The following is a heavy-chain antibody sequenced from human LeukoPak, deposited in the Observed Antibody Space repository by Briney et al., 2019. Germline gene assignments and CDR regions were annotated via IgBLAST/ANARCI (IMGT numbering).Heavy chain of an antibody. CDR2: IRSSGGDT. D-gene: IGHD2-15*01. CDR3: AKGGYTTWFDP. Sequence: GGSLRLSCVVSGFTFSTYAMSWVRQAPGKGLEWVSNIRSSGGDTYYTDSVKGRFTISRDNSKNTLYLQMNSLRAEDTAVYYCAKGGYTTWFDPWGQGTLVTVSS. CDR1: GFTFSTYA. J-gene: IGHJ5*02. V-gene: IGHV3-23*01.